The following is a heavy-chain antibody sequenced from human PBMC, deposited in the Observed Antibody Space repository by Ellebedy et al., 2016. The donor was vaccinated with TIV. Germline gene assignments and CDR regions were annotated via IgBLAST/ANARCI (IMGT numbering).Heavy chain of an antibody. CDR3: AFSYDSSSWSPWVSYYYYGMDV. CDR2: ISGSGGST. Sequence: GGSLRLSXAASGFTFSSYAMSWVRQAPGKGLEWVSAISGSGGSTYYADSVKGRFTISRDNSKNTLYLQMNSLRAEDTAVYYCAFSYDSSSWSPWVSYYYYGMDVWGQGTTVTVSS. D-gene: IGHD6-13*01. J-gene: IGHJ6*02. V-gene: IGHV3-23*01. CDR1: GFTFSSYA.